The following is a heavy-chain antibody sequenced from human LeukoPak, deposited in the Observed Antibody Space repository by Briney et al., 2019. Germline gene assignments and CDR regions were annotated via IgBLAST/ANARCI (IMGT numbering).Heavy chain of an antibody. Sequence: SQTLSLTCTVSGGSISSGGYYWSWIRQHPGKGLEWIGYIYYSGSTYYNPSLKSRVTISVDTSKNQFSLKLSSVTAADTAVYYCARLATTVVTSIGGGYYYYMDVWGKGTTVTVSS. CDR3: ARLATTVVTSIGGGYYYYMDV. CDR1: GGSISSGGYY. D-gene: IGHD4-23*01. J-gene: IGHJ6*03. CDR2: IYYSGST. V-gene: IGHV4-31*03.